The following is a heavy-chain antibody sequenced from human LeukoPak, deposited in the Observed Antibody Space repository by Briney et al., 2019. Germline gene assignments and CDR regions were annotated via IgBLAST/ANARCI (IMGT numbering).Heavy chain of an antibody. Sequence: PSQTLSLTCTVSGGSISSGDYYWSWIRQPPGKGLEWIGYIYYSGSTYYNPSLKSRVTISVDTSKNQFSLKLSSVTAADTAVYYCARGMWGYYDSSGYYPGYWGQGTLVTVSS. CDR2: IYYSGST. CDR1: GGSISSGDYY. V-gene: IGHV4-30-4*01. CDR3: ARGMWGYYDSSGYYPGY. J-gene: IGHJ4*02. D-gene: IGHD3-22*01.